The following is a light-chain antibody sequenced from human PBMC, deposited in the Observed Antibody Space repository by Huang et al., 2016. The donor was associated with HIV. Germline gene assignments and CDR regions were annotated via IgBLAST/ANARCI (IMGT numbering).Light chain of an antibody. V-gene: IGKV3-20*01. J-gene: IGKJ1*01. Sequence: EIALTQSPGTLSLSPGERATLSCRASQSVTRPSLAWYQQPPGQPPRLLMYGASRRATGTPDRFSGSGSGTDFTLTISRLEPEDFAVYYCQQYGTSPWTFGQGTKVEIK. CDR2: GAS. CDR3: QQYGTSPWT. CDR1: QSVTRPS.